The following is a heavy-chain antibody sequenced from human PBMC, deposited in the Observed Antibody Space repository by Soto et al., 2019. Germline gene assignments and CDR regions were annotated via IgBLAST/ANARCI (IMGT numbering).Heavy chain of an antibody. D-gene: IGHD3-9*01. Sequence: QVQLVQSGAEVKKPGSSVKVSCKASGGTFSSYAISWVRQAPGQGLEWMGGIIPIFGTANYAQKFQGRVTITADKSTSTAYMVLSSLRSEDTAVYYCARRARRAGTTPDYILTGSYYFDYXXXXTLVTVSS. V-gene: IGHV1-69*06. CDR2: IIPIFGTA. J-gene: IGHJ4*01. CDR3: ARRARRAGTTPDYILTGSYYFDY. CDR1: GGTFSSYA.